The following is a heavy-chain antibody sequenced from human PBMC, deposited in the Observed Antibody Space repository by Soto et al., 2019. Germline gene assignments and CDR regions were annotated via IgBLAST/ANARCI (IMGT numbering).Heavy chain of an antibody. J-gene: IGHJ4*02. D-gene: IGHD6-13*01. Sequence: ASVKVSCKASGYTFTGYYMHWVRQAPGQGLEWMGWINPNSGGTNYAQKFQGWVTMTRDTSISTAYMELSRLRSDDTAVYYCARGGIAAADTGSFDYWGQGTLVTVSS. V-gene: IGHV1-2*04. CDR3: ARGGIAAADTGSFDY. CDR2: INPNSGGT. CDR1: GYTFTGYY.